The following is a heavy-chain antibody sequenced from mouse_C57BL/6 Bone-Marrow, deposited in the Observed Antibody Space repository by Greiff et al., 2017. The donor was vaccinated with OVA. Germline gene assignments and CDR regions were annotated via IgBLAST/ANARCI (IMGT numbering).Heavy chain of an antibody. CDR1: GFNIKDDY. J-gene: IGHJ2*01. Sequence: VHVKQSGAELVRPGASVKLSCTASGFNIKDDYMHWVKQRPEQGLEWIGWIDPENGDTEYASKFQGKATITADTSSNTAYMQLSSLTSEDTAVYYCTTWDYGSSYDYWGQGTTLTVSS. CDR2: IDPENGDT. D-gene: IGHD1-1*01. CDR3: TTWDYGSSYDY. V-gene: IGHV14-4*01.